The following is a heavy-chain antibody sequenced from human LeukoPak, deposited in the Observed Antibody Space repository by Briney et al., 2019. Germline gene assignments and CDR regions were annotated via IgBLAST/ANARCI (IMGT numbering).Heavy chain of an antibody. Sequence: PGGSLRLSCAASGFTFSSYGMHWVRQAPGKGLEWVAFIRYDGSNKYYADSVKGRFTISRDNSKNTLYLQMNSLRAEDTAVYYCAKAPIVGAYYFDYWGQGTLVTVSS. CDR3: AKAPIVGAYYFDY. CDR2: IRYDGSNK. V-gene: IGHV3-30*02. D-gene: IGHD1-26*01. J-gene: IGHJ4*02. CDR1: GFTFSSYG.